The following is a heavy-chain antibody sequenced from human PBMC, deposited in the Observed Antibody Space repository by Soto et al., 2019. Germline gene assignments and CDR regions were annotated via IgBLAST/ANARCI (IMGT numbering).Heavy chain of an antibody. CDR1: GGSISSGGYY. J-gene: IGHJ6*02. CDR2: IYYSGST. CDR3: ARGKDAYYYYGMDV. Sequence: QVQLQESGPGLVKPSQTLSLTCTVSGGSISSGGYYWSWIRQHPGKGLEWIGYIYYSGSTYYNPSLKSRVTISVDTSKNQFSLKLSSVTAEDTAVYYCARGKDAYYYYGMDVWGQGTTVTVSS. V-gene: IGHV4-31*03.